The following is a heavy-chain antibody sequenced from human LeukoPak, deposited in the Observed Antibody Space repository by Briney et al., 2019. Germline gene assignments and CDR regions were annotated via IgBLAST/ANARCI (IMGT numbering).Heavy chain of an antibody. Sequence: PSETLSLTCSVSGYSISSGYYWGWIRQPPGKGLEWIGSIYHSGTTYYNPTLKSRVTISIDRSKNQFSLTLSSVTAADTAVYYCAKQTTNYYDSSGYYSIGAFDIWGQGTMVTVSS. CDR3: AKQTTNYYDSSGYYSIGAFDI. V-gene: IGHV4-38-2*01. CDR1: GYSISSGYY. J-gene: IGHJ3*02. D-gene: IGHD3-22*01. CDR2: IYHSGTT.